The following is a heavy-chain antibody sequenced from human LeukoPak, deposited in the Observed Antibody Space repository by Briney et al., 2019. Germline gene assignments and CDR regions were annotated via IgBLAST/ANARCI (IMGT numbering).Heavy chain of an antibody. CDR2: INLSGGNT. J-gene: IGHJ4*02. Sequence: GASVKVSCKASGYTFTSYYIHWVRQAPGQGLEWMGIINLSGGNTIYAQKFQGRVTMTRDTSTSTVHMELSGLRSEDTAVYYCARDQEGFDYWGQGTLVTVSS. V-gene: IGHV1-46*01. CDR3: ARDQEGFDY. CDR1: GYTFTSYY.